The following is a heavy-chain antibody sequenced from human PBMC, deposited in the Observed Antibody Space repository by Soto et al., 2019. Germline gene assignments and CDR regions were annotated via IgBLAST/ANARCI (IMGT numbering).Heavy chain of an antibody. J-gene: IGHJ6*03. Sequence: RGSLRLSCAASGFTFSGSAMHWVRQASGKGLEWVGRIRSKANSYATAYAASVKGRLTISRDDSKNTAYLQMNSLKTEDTAVYYCTGGSGSNRLNYYYYMDVWGKGTTVTVFS. V-gene: IGHV3-73*01. CDR1: GFTFSGSA. D-gene: IGHD3-10*01. CDR2: IRSKANSYAT. CDR3: TGGSGSNRLNYYYYMDV.